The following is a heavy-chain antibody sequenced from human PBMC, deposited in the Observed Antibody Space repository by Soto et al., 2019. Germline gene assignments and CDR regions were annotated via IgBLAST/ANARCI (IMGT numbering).Heavy chain of an antibody. CDR3: ARDQGTSYGLYYFDN. D-gene: IGHD5-18*01. CDR2: ISGSGTAT. V-gene: IGHV3-23*01. Sequence: EVQLLESGGGLVQPGKSLRLSCAASGFTFRNYGMSWVRQAPGKGLEWVSSISGSGTATYYADSVRGRFTISRDYSRNTLYVEMNSLGVEDTAIYYCARDQGTSYGLYYFDNWGQGTLVTVSS. CDR1: GFTFRNYG. J-gene: IGHJ4*02.